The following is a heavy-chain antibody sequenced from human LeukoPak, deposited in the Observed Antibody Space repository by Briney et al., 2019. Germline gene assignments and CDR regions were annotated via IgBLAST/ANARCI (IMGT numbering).Heavy chain of an antibody. Sequence: SETLSLTCTVSGDSISGFHWSWIRQPPGKGLEWIGYIYYSGSTNYNPSLKSRVTISVDTSKNQFSLKLTSVTTADTAVYYCARTTEDCSSTSCYQYWFDPWGQGTLATVSS. D-gene: IGHD2-2*01. V-gene: IGHV4-59*01. CDR2: IYYSGST. J-gene: IGHJ5*02. CDR1: GDSISGFH. CDR3: ARTTEDCSSTSCYQYWFDP.